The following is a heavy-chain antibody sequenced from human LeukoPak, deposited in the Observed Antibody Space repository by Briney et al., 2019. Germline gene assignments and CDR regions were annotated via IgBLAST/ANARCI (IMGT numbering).Heavy chain of an antibody. D-gene: IGHD3-22*01. CDR1: GFTFNLYA. Sequence: GGSLRLSCAASGFTFNLYAMHWVRQAPGKGLEWVAVMSYDGSNKYHTDSVRGRFTISRDNSKNTLYVQINNLRPEDTAVYYCARGDHYYDSSAFIDFWGQGTLVTVSS. CDR2: MSYDGSNK. CDR3: ARGDHYYDSSAFIDF. V-gene: IGHV3-30*04. J-gene: IGHJ4*02.